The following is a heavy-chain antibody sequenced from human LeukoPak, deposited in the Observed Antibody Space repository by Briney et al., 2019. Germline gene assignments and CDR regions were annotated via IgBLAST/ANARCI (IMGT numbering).Heavy chain of an antibody. V-gene: IGHV3-9*03. D-gene: IGHD3-22*01. CDR1: GFTFDDYA. CDR3: AKDVYYYDSRGAFDI. CDR2: ISWNSGSI. J-gene: IGHJ3*02. Sequence: PGGSLRLSCAASGFTFDDYAMHWVRHAPGKGLEWVSGISWNSGSIGYADSVKGRFTISRDNAKNSLCLQMNSLRAEDMALYYCAKDVYYYDSRGAFDIWGQGTMVTVSS.